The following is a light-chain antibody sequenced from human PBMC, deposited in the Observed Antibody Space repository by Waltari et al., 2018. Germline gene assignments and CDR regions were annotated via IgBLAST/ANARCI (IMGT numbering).Light chain of an antibody. CDR2: AAS. J-gene: IGKJ1*01. V-gene: IGKV1-6*01. Sequence: LSASVGDRVTITCRASQGIRNDLGWYQQKPGKAPKLLIFAASNLESGVPSRFSGSGSGTDFTLTISSLQPEDFATYYCLQDYGYPRTFGQGTKVEIK. CDR3: LQDYGYPRT. CDR1: QGIRND.